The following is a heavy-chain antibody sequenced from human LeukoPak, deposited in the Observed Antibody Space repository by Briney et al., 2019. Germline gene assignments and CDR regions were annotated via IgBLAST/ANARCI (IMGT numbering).Heavy chain of an antibody. J-gene: IGHJ3*02. CDR3: ARGGRGSAAVVAPRSFDI. CDR1: GFTVSSIH. Sequence: GGSLRLSCAASGFTVSSIHMVWVRQAPGKGLEWVSVTYTGGNSYYADSVKGRFIISRDISKNTLYLQMNSLRAEDPALYYCARGGRGSAAVVAPRSFDIWGQGTMVTVSS. V-gene: IGHV3-53*01. CDR2: TYTGGNS. D-gene: IGHD3-22*01.